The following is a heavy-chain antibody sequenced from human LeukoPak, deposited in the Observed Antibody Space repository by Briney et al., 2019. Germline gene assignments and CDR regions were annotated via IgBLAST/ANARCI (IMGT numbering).Heavy chain of an antibody. V-gene: IGHV1-18*01. D-gene: IGHD3-16*02. J-gene: IGHJ3*02. CDR2: ISAYNGNT. Sequence: ASVKVSCKASGYTFTSYGISWVRQAPGQGLEWMGWISAYNGNTNYAQKLQGRVTMTTDTSTSTAYTELRSLRSDDTAVYYCAGSTYDYVWGSYRLQAFDIWGQGTMVTVSS. CDR1: GYTFTSYG. CDR3: AGSTYDYVWGSYRLQAFDI.